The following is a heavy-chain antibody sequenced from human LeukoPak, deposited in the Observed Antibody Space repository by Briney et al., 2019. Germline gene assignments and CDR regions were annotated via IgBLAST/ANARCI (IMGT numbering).Heavy chain of an antibody. CDR2: MNPDSGIT. V-gene: IGHV1-8*01. D-gene: IGHD2-2*01. CDR1: GYTFSSHD. CDR3: ARGGTRSSASLRTFDY. Sequence: ASVKVSCKASGYTFSSHDINWVRQASGHGLEWMGWMNPDSGITGYAQKFRGRVTMTRDTSKNTAYMELSSLRSEDTAVYCARGGTRSSASLRTFDYWGQGTLVTVSS. J-gene: IGHJ4*02.